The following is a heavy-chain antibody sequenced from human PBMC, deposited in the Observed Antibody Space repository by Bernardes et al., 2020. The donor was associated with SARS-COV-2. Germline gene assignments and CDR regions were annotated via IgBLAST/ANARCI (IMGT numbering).Heavy chain of an antibody. Sequence: ASVKVSCTASGYSFTGYYIHWVRQAPGQGLEWLGWINPISGATNYAQRFQGWVTMTSDTSISTAYMELSRLTPDDTAVYFCARDVGNTYGLYYFDFWGQGTPIPVSS. J-gene: IGHJ4*02. CDR1: GYSFTGYY. V-gene: IGHV1-2*04. CDR3: ARDVGNTYGLYYFDF. D-gene: IGHD5-18*01. CDR2: INPISGAT.